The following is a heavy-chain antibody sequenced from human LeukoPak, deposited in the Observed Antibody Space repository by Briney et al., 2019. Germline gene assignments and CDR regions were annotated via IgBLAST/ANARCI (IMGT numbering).Heavy chain of an antibody. V-gene: IGHV5-10-1*01. CDR2: IDPSDSYT. CDR3: ARLGDYGDYASDY. D-gene: IGHD4-17*01. Sequence: GESLKISCKGSGYSFTSYWVSWVRQMPGKGLEWMGRIDPSDSYTNYSPSFQGHATISADKSISTAYLQWSSLKASDTAMYYCARLGDYGDYASDYWGQGTLVTVSS. CDR1: GYSFTSYW. J-gene: IGHJ4*02.